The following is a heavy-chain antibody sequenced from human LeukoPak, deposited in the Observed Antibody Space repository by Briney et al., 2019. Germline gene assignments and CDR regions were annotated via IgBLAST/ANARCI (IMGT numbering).Heavy chain of an antibody. D-gene: IGHD3-22*01. CDR3: AREYYYDSSGYYGPDPGVRHAIYYYYYYGMDV. J-gene: IGHJ6*02. Sequence: ASVKVSCKASGYTFTRYYMQWVRQAPAQGLEWMGIINPSCGSTSYAQKFQGRVTKTRDTSTSTDYMELSSLRSEDTAVYYCAREYYYDSSGYYGPDPGVRHAIYYYYYYGMDVWGQGTTVTVSS. CDR1: GYTFTRYY. V-gene: IGHV1-46*01. CDR2: INPSCGST.